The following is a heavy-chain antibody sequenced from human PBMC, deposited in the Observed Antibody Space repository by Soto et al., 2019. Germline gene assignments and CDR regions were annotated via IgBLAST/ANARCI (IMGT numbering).Heavy chain of an antibody. CDR1: GYYISSGYY. CDR3: VGSGGTYPDH. CDR2: IYHSGST. Sequence: PSETLSLTCAVSGYYISSGYYWAWIRQPPGKGLEWIGNIYHSGSTYYNPSLNSRVTMSVDTSKNQFSLSLRSATAADTAIYYCVGSGGTYPDHWGQGALVTVSS. D-gene: IGHD2-15*01. J-gene: IGHJ4*02. V-gene: IGHV4-38-2*01.